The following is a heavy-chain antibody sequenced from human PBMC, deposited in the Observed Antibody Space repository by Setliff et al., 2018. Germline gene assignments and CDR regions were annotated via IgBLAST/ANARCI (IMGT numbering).Heavy chain of an antibody. Sequence: PGGSLRLSCAASGLTFGSYGMNWVRQAPGKGLEWVSGINPEGSTTLYADSVRARVTISRDNAKSTAYLEVNSLKDEDTAVYYCARAGYLGAFDLWGQGTMVTVSS. D-gene: IGHD2-15*01. CDR3: ARAGYLGAFDL. J-gene: IGHJ3*01. CDR2: INPEGSTT. V-gene: IGHV3-74*01. CDR1: GLTFGSYG.